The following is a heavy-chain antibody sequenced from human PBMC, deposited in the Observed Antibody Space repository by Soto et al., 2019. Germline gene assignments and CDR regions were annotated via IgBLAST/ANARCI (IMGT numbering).Heavy chain of an antibody. Sequence: ASVKVSCKASGYTFTSYGISWVRQAPGQGLEWMGWISAYNGNTNYAQKLQGRVTMTTDTSTSTAYMELRSLRSDDTAVYYCARGRSGSYSIQSPTFDYWGQGTLVTVSS. J-gene: IGHJ4*02. CDR2: ISAYNGNT. V-gene: IGHV1-18*01. CDR1: GYTFTSYG. CDR3: ARGRSGSYSIQSPTFDY. D-gene: IGHD3-10*01.